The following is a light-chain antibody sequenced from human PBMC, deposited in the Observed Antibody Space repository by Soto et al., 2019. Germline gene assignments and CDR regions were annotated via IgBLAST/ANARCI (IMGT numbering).Light chain of an antibody. CDR3: LQHNSYPLT. CDR2: TAS. CDR1: QGISSW. Sequence: DIQMTQSPSSVSASVGDTVTITCRASQGISSWLAWYQQKPGRAPKLLIYTASSLQGGAPSRFTGSGSGTDFTLTITSLQPDDIATYYCLQHNSYPLTFGGGTKVDIK. V-gene: IGKV1-12*01. J-gene: IGKJ4*01.